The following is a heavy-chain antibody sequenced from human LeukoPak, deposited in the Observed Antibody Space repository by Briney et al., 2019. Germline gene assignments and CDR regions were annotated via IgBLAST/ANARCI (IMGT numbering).Heavy chain of an antibody. D-gene: IGHD6-13*01. CDR3: ARERFTGSSWQLYYFDS. Sequence: ASVKVSCKASGYTFTSYYMHWVRQAPGQGLEWMGIINPSGGSTSYAQKFQGRGTMTRDTSTSTVYMELSSLRSEDTAVYYCARERFTGSSWQLYYFDSWGQGTLVTVSS. CDR1: GYTFTSYY. CDR2: INPSGGST. V-gene: IGHV1-46*01. J-gene: IGHJ4*02.